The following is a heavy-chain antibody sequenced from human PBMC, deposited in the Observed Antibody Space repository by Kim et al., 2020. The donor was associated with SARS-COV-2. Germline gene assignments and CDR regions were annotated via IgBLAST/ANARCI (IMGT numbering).Heavy chain of an antibody. Sequence: SETLSLTCAVYGGSFSGYYWSWIRQPPGKGLEWIGEINHSGSTNYNPSLKSRVTISVDTSKNQFSLKLSSVTAADTAVYYCARGAIYDRAFDIWGQGPM. D-gene: IGHD3-3*01. J-gene: IGHJ3*02. CDR3: ARGAIYDRAFDI. CDR1: GGSFSGYY. V-gene: IGHV4-34*01. CDR2: INHSGST.